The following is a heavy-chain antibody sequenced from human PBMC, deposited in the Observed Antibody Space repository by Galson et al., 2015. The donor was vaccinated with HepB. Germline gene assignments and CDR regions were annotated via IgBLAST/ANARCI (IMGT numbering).Heavy chain of an antibody. CDR3: AKRVPYSSSSAYFDY. D-gene: IGHD6-6*01. V-gene: IGHV3-48*01. CDR1: GFTFSSYS. J-gene: IGHJ4*02. CDR2: ISSSSSTI. Sequence: SLRLSCAASGFTFSSYSMNWVRQAPGKGLEWVSYISSSSSTIYYADSVKGRFTISRDNAKNSLYLQMNSLRAEDTAVYYCAKRVPYSSSSAYFDYWGQGTLVTVSS.